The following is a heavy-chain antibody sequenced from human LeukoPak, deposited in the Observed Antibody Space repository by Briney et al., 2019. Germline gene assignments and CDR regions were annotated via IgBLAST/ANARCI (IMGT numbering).Heavy chain of an antibody. V-gene: IGHV4-34*01. CDR2: INQSGST. J-gene: IGHJ4*02. CDR1: GGSFSGYY. Sequence: SETLSLTCAVYGGSFSGYYWSWIRQPPGQGLEWIGEINQSGSTNYNPSLERRVTMSVDTSKNQVFLKLTSVTAADTAVYYCARVAPRFWYESSGYIFENWGQGTLVIVSS. D-gene: IGHD3-22*01. CDR3: ARVAPRFWYESSGYIFEN.